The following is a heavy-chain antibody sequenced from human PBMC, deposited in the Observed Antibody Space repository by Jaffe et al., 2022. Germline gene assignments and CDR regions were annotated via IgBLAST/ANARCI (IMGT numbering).Heavy chain of an antibody. D-gene: IGHD3-3*02. CDR3: ARDAF. V-gene: IGHV3-7*01. Sequence: EVQLVESGGGLVQPGGSLRLSCAASGFTFSSSWMSWVRQAPGKGLEWVANIKPDGSENYYVDSVKGRFTISRDNAKNSLYLQMNSLRADDTAVYYCARDAFWGQGTLVTVSS. J-gene: IGHJ4*01. CDR2: IKPDGSEN. CDR1: GFTFSSSW.